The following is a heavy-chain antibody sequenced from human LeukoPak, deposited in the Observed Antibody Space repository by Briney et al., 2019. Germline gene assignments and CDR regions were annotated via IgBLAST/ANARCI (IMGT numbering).Heavy chain of an antibody. CDR2: INPSGGST. Sequence: ASVKVSCKASGYTFTSYYMHWVRQAPGQGLEWMGIINPSGGSTSYAQKFQGRVTMTRDMSTSTAYMELRSLRSDDTAVYYCARVVRYFDWSAPFDYWGQGTLVTVSS. V-gene: IGHV1-46*01. CDR1: GYTFTSYY. D-gene: IGHD3-9*01. J-gene: IGHJ4*02. CDR3: ARVVRYFDWSAPFDY.